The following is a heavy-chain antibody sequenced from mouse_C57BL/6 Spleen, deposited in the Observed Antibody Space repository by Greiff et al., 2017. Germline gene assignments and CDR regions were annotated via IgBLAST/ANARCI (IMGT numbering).Heavy chain of an antibody. CDR2: IYPGSGST. Sequence: QVQLQQSGAELVKPGASVKMSCKASGYTFTSYWITWVKQRPGQGLEWIGDIYPGSGSTNYNEKFKSKATLTADTSSSTAYMQLSSLTSEYSAVYYCARDYYGSSYLDYWGQGTSVTGSA. D-gene: IGHD1-1*01. CDR1: GYTFTSYW. V-gene: IGHV1-55*01. CDR3: ARDYYGSSYLDY. J-gene: IGHJ4*01.